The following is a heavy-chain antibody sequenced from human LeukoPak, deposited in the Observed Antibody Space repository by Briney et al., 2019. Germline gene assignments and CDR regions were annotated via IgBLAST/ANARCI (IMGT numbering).Heavy chain of an antibody. D-gene: IGHD3-16*01. V-gene: IGHV4-59*01. CDR2: IYYSGST. J-gene: IGHJ6*03. CDR3: ARGGHYYYYMDV. Sequence: PSETLSLTCTVSGGSISSYYWSWIRQPPGKGLEWIGYIYYSGSTNYNPSLKRRVTISVDTSKNQFSLKLSSVTAADTAVYYCARGGHYYYYMDVWGNGTTVTVSS. CDR1: GGSISSYY.